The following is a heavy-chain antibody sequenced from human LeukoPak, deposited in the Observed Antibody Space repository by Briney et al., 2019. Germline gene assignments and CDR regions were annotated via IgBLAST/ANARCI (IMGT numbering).Heavy chain of an antibody. CDR1: GYTFTGYY. D-gene: IGHD3-22*01. Sequence: GASVKVSCKASGYTFTGYYMHWVRQAPGQGLEWMGWINPNSGGTNYAQKFQGRVTMTRDTSISTAYMELSRLRSDDTAVYYCARDPNLSSGYYYTVEWSDPWGQGTLVTVSS. J-gene: IGHJ5*02. CDR3: ARDPNLSSGYYYTVEWSDP. CDR2: INPNSGGT. V-gene: IGHV1-2*02.